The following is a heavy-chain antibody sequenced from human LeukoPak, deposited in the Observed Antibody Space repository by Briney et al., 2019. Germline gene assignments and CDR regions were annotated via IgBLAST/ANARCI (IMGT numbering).Heavy chain of an antibody. CDR2: ITTDGITT. Sequence: PGGSLRLSCAASGFTFSSYWMHWVRQATGKGLVWVSYITTDGITTNYADSVKGRFTISRDNAKNTLYLQMNSLRAEDTAVYYCASGYRFGFQYWGQGTLV. D-gene: IGHD5-12*01. J-gene: IGHJ4*02. V-gene: IGHV3-74*01. CDR1: GFTFSSYW. CDR3: ASGYRFGFQY.